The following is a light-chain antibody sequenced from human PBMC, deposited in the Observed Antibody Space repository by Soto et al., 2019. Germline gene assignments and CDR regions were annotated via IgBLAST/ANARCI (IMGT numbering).Light chain of an antibody. J-gene: IGKJ2*01. V-gene: IGKV1-8*01. CDR1: QGSSSY. CDR2: SAS. Sequence: VRMAQSPSSLAASTGDRVTIACRASQGSSSYLAWYQQKPGKAPKLLIYSASTLQSGVPSRFSGSGSAANFSLTISSLQPEDFATYYCQQGYSTLPYTFGQGTMVDI. CDR3: QQGYSTLPYT.